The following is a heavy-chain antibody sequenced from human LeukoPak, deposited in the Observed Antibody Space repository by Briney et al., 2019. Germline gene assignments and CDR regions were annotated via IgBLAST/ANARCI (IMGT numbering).Heavy chain of an antibody. CDR2: IYYSGST. J-gene: IGHJ4*02. CDR1: GVSISSYY. CDR3: ARGKYHYDSRPVAGWYFDY. D-gene: IGHD3-22*01. V-gene: IGHV4-59*01. Sequence: SETLSLTCTVSGVSISSYYWSWIRQPPGKGLEWIGYIYYSGSTNYNSSLKSRVTISVDTSKNQFSLKLSSVTAADTAVYYCARGKYHYDSRPVAGWYFDYWGQGTLVTVSS.